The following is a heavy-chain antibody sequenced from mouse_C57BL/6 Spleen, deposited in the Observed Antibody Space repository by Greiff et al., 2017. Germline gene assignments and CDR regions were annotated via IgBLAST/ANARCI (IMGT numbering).Heavy chain of an antibody. CDR3: ERLDGPDY. CDR2: IYPGDGDA. V-gene: IGHV1-80*01. J-gene: IGHJ2*01. D-gene: IGHD2-3*01. CDR1: GYAFSSYW. Sequence: VQLQQSGAELVKPGASVKISCKASGYAFSSYWMNWVKPRPGNGLEWIGKIYPGDGDANYNGKFKGKATLTADKSSSTAYMQLSSLTSEDSAVYWCERLDGPDYWGQGTTLTVSS.